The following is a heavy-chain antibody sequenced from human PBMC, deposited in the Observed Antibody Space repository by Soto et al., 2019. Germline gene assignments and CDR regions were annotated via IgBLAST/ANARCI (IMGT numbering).Heavy chain of an antibody. CDR1: GFTVSTYY. Sequence: GGSLRLSCAASGFTVSTYYMSWVRQAPGKGLEWVSVIYSAGSADFADSVKGRFTVSRDNSKNTPYLQMSSLRAEDTAVYYCARYDSSGYYWPYYYYGMDVWGQGTTVTVSS. J-gene: IGHJ6*02. CDR3: ARYDSSGYYWPYYYYGMDV. CDR2: IYSAGSA. D-gene: IGHD3-22*01. V-gene: IGHV3-66*01.